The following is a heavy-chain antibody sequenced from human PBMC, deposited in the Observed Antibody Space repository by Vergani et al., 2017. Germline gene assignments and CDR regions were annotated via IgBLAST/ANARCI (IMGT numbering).Heavy chain of an antibody. CDR3: ARDGGYCSGGSCRNYYYYGMDV. V-gene: IGHV3-48*01. D-gene: IGHD2-15*01. CDR2: ISSSSSTI. Sequence: EVQLVESGGGLVQPGGSLRLSCAASGFTFSSYRMNWVRQAPGKGLEWVSYISSSSSTIYYADSVKGRFTISRDNAKNSLYLQMNSLRAEDTAVYYGARDGGYCSGGSCRNYYYYGMDVWGQGTTVTVSS. J-gene: IGHJ6*02. CDR1: GFTFSSYR.